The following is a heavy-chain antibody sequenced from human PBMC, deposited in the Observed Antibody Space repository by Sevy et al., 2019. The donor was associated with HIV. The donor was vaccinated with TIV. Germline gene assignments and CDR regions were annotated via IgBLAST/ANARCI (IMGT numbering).Heavy chain of an antibody. Sequence: GGSLRLSCAASGFTFSIIYMNWVRQSPGKGLEWVGRMKSKTDGGTTDYAAPVKDRFTMSRDDSKNTLYLQMNSLKADDTAVYYCTTVGFPNRGSEAFDIWGQGTMVTVSS. CDR3: TTVGFPNRGSEAFDI. CDR2: MKSKTDGGTT. V-gene: IGHV3-15*01. CDR1: GFTFSIIY. J-gene: IGHJ3*02. D-gene: IGHD3-10*01.